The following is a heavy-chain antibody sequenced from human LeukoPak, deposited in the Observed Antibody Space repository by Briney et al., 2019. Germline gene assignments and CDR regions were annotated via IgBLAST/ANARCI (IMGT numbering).Heavy chain of an antibody. J-gene: IGHJ5*02. V-gene: IGHV7-4-1*02. CDR3: ARAAGPRHSRFNWFDP. CDR2: INTNTGNP. Sequence: ASVKVSCKASGYTFTSYAMNWVRQAPGQGLEWMGWINTNTGNPTYAQGFTRRFVFSLDTSVSTAYLQISSLKAEDTAVYYCARAAGPRHSRFNWFDPWGQGTLVTVSS. CDR1: GYTFTSYA. D-gene: IGHD1-26*01.